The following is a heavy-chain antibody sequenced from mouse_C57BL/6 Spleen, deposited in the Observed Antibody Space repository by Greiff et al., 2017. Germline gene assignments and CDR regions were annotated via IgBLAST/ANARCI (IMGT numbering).Heavy chain of an antibody. D-gene: IGHD2-12*01. CDR3: TTSYYS. Sequence: VQLQQSGAELVRPGASVKLSCTASGFNIKDDYMNWVKQRPEQGLEWIGWIDPANGDTEYASKCQGKATITADTSSNTAYLQLSSLTSEDTAVYYCTTSYYSWGQGTTLTVSS. CDR1: GFNIKDDY. V-gene: IGHV14-4*01. CDR2: IDPANGDT. J-gene: IGHJ2*01.